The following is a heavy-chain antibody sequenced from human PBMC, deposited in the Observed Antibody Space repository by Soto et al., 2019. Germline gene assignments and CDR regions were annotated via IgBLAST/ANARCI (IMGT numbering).Heavy chain of an antibody. CDR2: ISGSGGST. CDR3: AKENWYSSTWFEFDY. CDR1: GFTFSSYA. D-gene: IGHD6-13*01. Sequence: EVQLLESGGGLVQPGGSLRLSCAASGFTFSSYAMSWVRQAPGKGLEWVPAISGSGGSTDYADSVKGRFTISRDNSKNTSYLQMTSRRAEDTAVYYCAKENWYSSTWFEFDYWGQGTLVTVSS. J-gene: IGHJ4*02. V-gene: IGHV3-23*01.